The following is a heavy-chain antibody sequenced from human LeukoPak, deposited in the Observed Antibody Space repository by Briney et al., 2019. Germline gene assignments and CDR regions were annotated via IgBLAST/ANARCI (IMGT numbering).Heavy chain of an antibody. J-gene: IGHJ4*02. Sequence: GASVKVSCKASGGTFSSYAISWVRQAPGQGLEWMGRIIPILGIANYAQKFQGRFTITADKSTSTAYMELSSLRSEDTAVYYCARGGGAVGGYFDYWGQGTLVTVSS. CDR3: ARGGGAVGGYFDY. CDR2: IIPILGIA. CDR1: GGTFSSYA. V-gene: IGHV1-69*04. D-gene: IGHD3-16*01.